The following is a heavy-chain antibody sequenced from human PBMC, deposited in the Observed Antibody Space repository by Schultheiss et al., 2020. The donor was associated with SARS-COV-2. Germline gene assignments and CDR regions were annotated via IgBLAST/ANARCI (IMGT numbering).Heavy chain of an antibody. V-gene: IGHV4-59*01. D-gene: IGHD6-6*01. CDR1: GGSFSGYY. CDR3: ARAANHSSSWKGVYRRGKVVGYYYYYMDV. Sequence: SQTLSLTCAVYGGSFSGYYWSWIRQPPGKGLEWIGYIYYSGSTNYNPSLKSRVTISVDTSKNQFSLKLSSVTAADTAVYYCARAANHSSSWKGVYRRGKVVGYYYYYMDVWGKGTTVTVSS. CDR2: IYYSGST. J-gene: IGHJ6*03.